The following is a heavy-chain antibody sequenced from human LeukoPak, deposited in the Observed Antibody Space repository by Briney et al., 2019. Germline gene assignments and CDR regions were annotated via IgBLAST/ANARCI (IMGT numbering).Heavy chain of an antibody. Sequence: SETLSLTCTVSGGSIRSYYWNWIRQAPGKGLEWIGYIHYSGSTNHNSSLKSRVTISVDTSKNQYSLKLSSVTAADTAVYYCARDGVAGGFDYWGQGTLVTVSS. CDR2: IHYSGST. V-gene: IGHV4-59*01. CDR3: ARDGVAGGFDY. CDR1: GGSIRSYY. D-gene: IGHD6-19*01. J-gene: IGHJ4*02.